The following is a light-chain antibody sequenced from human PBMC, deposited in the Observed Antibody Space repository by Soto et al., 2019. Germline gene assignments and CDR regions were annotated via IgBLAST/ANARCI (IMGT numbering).Light chain of an antibody. V-gene: IGKV4-1*01. CDR2: WAS. Sequence: DIVITQSPYSLAVSLGERATLDCKSSQTVLNSSNNKTYLAWYRQRPGQPPTLLINWASTRQSGVPARFRGSGSGTEFTLTISDLQAEDLAVYYCQQFHTIPSTFGQGTKVDIK. CDR3: QQFHTIPST. CDR1: QTVLNSSNNKTY. J-gene: IGKJ1*01.